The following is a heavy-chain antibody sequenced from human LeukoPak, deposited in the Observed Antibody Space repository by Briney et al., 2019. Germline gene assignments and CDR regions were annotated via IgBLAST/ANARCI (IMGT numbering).Heavy chain of an antibody. CDR3: ARYYYDSGGYFDY. CDR2: IYYSGST. CDR1: GGSISSYY. D-gene: IGHD3-22*01. V-gene: IGHV4-59*08. Sequence: SETLSLTCTVSGGSISSYYWSWIRQPPGKGLELIGYIYYSGSTNYNPSLKSRVTISVDTSKNQFSLKLSSVTAADTAVYYCARYYYDSGGYFDYWGQGTLVTVSS. J-gene: IGHJ4*02.